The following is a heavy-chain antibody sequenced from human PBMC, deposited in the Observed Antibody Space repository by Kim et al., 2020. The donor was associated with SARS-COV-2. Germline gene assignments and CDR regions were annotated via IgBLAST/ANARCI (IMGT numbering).Heavy chain of an antibody. Sequence: PVKGRFTISRDDSKNTLYLQMNSLKTEDTAVYYCTTDSSSWSVYYYGMDVWGQGTTVTVSS. V-gene: IGHV3-15*01. CDR3: TTDSSSWSVYYYGMDV. D-gene: IGHD6-13*01. J-gene: IGHJ6*02.